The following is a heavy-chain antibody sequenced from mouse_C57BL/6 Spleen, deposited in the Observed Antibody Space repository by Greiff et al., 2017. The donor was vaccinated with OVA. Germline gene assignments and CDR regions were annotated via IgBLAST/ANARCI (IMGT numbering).Heavy chain of an antibody. CDR2: INPNYGTT. Sequence: EVQRVESGPELVKPGASVKLSCKASGYSFTDYNMNWVKQSTGKSLEWIGVINPNYGTTSYNQKFKGKATLTVDQSSSTAYMQLNSLTSEDSAVYYCARWGWLPYFDYWGQGTTLTVSS. CDR3: ARWGWLPYFDY. J-gene: IGHJ2*01. CDR1: GYSFTDYN. D-gene: IGHD2-3*01. V-gene: IGHV1-39*01.